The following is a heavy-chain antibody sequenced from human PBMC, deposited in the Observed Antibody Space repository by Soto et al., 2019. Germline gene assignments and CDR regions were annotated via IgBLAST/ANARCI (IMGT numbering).Heavy chain of an antibody. CDR1: GYTLTELS. Sequence: ASVKVSCKVSGYTLTELSMHWVRQDPGKGLEWMGGFDPEDGETIYAQKFQGRVTMTEDTSTDTAYMELSSLRSEDTAVYYCATVFPITVTWWFDPWGQGTLVTVSS. CDR2: FDPEDGET. V-gene: IGHV1-24*01. D-gene: IGHD4-17*01. CDR3: ATVFPITVTWWFDP. J-gene: IGHJ5*02.